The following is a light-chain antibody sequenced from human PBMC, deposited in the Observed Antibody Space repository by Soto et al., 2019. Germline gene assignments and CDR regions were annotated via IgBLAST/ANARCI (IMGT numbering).Light chain of an antibody. CDR1: QSVSGG. CDR3: QQYNSYPT. Sequence: DIQMTQSPSTLSASVGDRVTITCRASQSVSGGLAWYQQKPGKAPKLLISDASSLHSGVPSRFSGSGSGTEFPLTISSLQPDDSATYCCQQYNSYPTFGGGTKVEIK. V-gene: IGKV1-5*01. CDR2: DAS. J-gene: IGKJ4*01.